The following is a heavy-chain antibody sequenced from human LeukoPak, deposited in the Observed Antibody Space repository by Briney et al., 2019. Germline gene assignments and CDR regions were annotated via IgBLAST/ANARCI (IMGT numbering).Heavy chain of an antibody. V-gene: IGHV4-39*07. CDR1: GASISSGRNY. CDR2: INHSGST. D-gene: IGHD1-26*01. Sequence: SETLSLTCTVSGASISSGRNYWSWIRQPPGKGLEWIGEINHSGSTNYNPSLKSRVTISVDTSKNQFSLKLSSVTAADTAVYYCARTNRYSGSYYLGYFDYWGQGTLVTVSS. CDR3: ARTNRYSGSYYLGYFDY. J-gene: IGHJ4*02.